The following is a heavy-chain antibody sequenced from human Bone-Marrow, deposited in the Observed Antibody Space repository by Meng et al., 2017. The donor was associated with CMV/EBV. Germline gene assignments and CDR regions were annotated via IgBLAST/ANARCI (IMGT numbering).Heavy chain of an antibody. D-gene: IGHD3-16*01. V-gene: IGHV1-2*02. CDR1: EYTFIDHH. CDR3: ARGIIMIRDYHHHGVDV. Sequence: ASVKVSCKASEYTFIDHHMHWVRQAPGQGLEWMGWINPYSGDTKYAQKFQGRVTLSRDTSISTAYMDLSRLRSDDTAVYYCARGIIMIRDYHHHGVDVWGQGTTVTVSS. J-gene: IGHJ6*02. CDR2: INPYSGDT.